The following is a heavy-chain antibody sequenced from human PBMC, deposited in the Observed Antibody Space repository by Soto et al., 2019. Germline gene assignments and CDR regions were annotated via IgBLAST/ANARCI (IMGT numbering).Heavy chain of an antibody. J-gene: IGHJ6*03. CDR2: ISGSGGST. D-gene: IGHD3-3*01. Sequence: EVQLLESGGGLVQPGGSLRLSCAASGFTFSSYAMSWVRQAPGKGLEWVSAISGSGGSTYYADSGKGRYTISRDSSKNTLYLQRNSLRAEDTAVYYCAKGTIFGVVFSGRNYYMDDWGEGSTVTVSS. CDR1: GFTFSSYA. V-gene: IGHV3-23*01. CDR3: AKGTIFGVVFSGRNYYMDD.